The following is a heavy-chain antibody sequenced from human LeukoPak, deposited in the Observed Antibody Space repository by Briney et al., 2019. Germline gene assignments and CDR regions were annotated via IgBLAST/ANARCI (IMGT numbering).Heavy chain of an antibody. CDR2: ISSSSSYI. J-gene: IGHJ6*02. CDR1: GFTFSSYS. CDR3: ARDVGFGELGDYYYGMDV. D-gene: IGHD3-10*01. Sequence: PGGSLRLSCAASGFTFSSYSMNWVRQAPGKGLEWVSSISSSSSYIYYADSVKGRFTISRDNAKNSLYLQMNSLRAEDTAVYYCARDVGFGELGDYYYGMDVWGQGTTVTVSS. V-gene: IGHV3-21*01.